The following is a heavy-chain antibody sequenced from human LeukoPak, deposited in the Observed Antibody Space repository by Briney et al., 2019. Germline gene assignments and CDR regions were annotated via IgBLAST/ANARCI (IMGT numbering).Heavy chain of an antibody. D-gene: IGHD3-3*01. Sequence: GGSLRLSCAASGFTIDDYWMSWVRQAPGKGLEWEANIKEDVSDKYYVDSVKGRFTISRDNAKNSLYLQMSRLRAEDTAVYYCARVGVAGFDYWGQGILVTVSS. CDR1: GFTIDDYW. V-gene: IGHV3-7*03. J-gene: IGHJ4*02. CDR3: ARVGVAGFDY. CDR2: IKEDVSDK.